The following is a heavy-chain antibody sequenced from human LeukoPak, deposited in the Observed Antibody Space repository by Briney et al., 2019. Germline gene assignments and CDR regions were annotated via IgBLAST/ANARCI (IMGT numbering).Heavy chain of an antibody. D-gene: IGHD1-14*01. CDR3: ARISDHNWYFDL. CDR2: MNPSSGYT. CDR1: GYPFTTYD. J-gene: IGHJ2*01. Sequence: ASVKVSCKASGYPFTTYDINWVRKATGQGLEWMGWMNPSSGYTGYSQKFQGRVTMTRNTSITTAYMELSSLKSEDTAVYYCARISDHNWYFDLWGRGTLVTVSS. V-gene: IGHV1-8*01.